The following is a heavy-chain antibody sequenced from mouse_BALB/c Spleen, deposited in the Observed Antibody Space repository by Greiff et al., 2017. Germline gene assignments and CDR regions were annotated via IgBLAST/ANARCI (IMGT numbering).Heavy chain of an antibody. CDR1: GFSLTGYG. V-gene: IGHV2-6-7*01. Sequence: VQVVESGPGLVAPSQSLSITCTVSGFSLTGYGVNWVRQPPGKGLEWLGMIWGDGSTDYNSALKSRLSISKDNSKSQVFLKMNSLQTDDTARYYCTRVYSDYDVWFAYWGQGTLVTVSA. J-gene: IGHJ3*01. CDR2: IWGDGST. CDR3: TRVYSDYDVWFAY. D-gene: IGHD2-4*01.